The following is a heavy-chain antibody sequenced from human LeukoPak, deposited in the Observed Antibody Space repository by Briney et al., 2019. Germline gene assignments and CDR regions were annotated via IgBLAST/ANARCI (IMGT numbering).Heavy chain of an antibody. CDR1: GFTFSSYA. CDR2: ISSGSSYI. D-gene: IGHD6-19*01. Sequence: PGGSLRLSCAASGFTFSSYAMSWVRQAPGKGLEWVSSISSGSSYIYYAGSVKGRFTISRDNAKNSLYLQMNSLRAEDTAVYYCARRSGIAVAGAFDYWGQGTLVTVSS. V-gene: IGHV3-21*04. CDR3: ARRSGIAVAGAFDY. J-gene: IGHJ4*02.